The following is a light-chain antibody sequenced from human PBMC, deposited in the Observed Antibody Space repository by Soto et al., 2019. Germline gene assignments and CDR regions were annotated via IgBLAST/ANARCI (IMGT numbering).Light chain of an antibody. J-gene: IGLJ1*01. CDR2: SDD. Sequence: QLVLTQPPSVSEAPRQRVTISCSGSSSNIGNNAVHWYQQLPGKAPKLLIYSDDLLPSGVSDRFSGSKSGASASLAISGLQSEDEADYYCAAWDDSLRGYVFGTGTKLTVL. CDR1: SSNIGNNA. CDR3: AAWDDSLRGYV. V-gene: IGLV1-36*01.